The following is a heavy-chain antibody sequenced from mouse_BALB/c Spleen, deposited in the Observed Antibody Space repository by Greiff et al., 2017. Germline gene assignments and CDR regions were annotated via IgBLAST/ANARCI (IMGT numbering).Heavy chain of an antibody. CDR1: GYTFTSYV. Sequence: VQLKESGPGLVKPGASVSMSCTASGYTFTSYVMHWVKQQPGQGCVWIGYINPYNDGTKYNATFKGKTTLTSDKSSSTAYMGLSRLTSEDSAVYDCARLYRYDGAWCAYWGEGGLGSVS. V-gene: IGHV1-14*01. CDR2: INPYNDGT. J-gene: IGHJ3*01. D-gene: IGHD2-14*01. CDR3: ARLYRYDGAWCAY.